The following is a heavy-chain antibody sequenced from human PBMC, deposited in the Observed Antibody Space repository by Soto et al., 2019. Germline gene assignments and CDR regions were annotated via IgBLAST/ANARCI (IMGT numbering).Heavy chain of an antibody. V-gene: IGHV3-30-3*01. Sequence: QVQLVESGGGVVQPGRSLRLSCAASGFTFSSYAMHWVRQAPGKGLEWVAVISYDGSNKYYADSVKGRFTISRDNSKNTLYLQMNSLRAEDTAVYYCARVAPSHSVGYCISTICYTGGMDVWGQGTTVTVSS. CDR3: ARVAPSHSVGYCISTICYTGGMDV. CDR1: GFTFSSYA. J-gene: IGHJ6*02. CDR2: ISYDGSNK. D-gene: IGHD2-2*01.